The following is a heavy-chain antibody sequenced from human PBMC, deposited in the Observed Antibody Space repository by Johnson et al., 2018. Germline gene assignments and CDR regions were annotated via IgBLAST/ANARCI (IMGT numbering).Heavy chain of an antibody. CDR1: GFTFSSYG. J-gene: IGHJ4*02. CDR3: ATEFGYGKFRGY. Sequence: QVQLVQSGGGVVQPGRSLRLSCAASGFTFSSYGMHWVRQAPGKGLEWVAVISYDGSNKYYADSVKGRFTIPRDNAENTLYLQMNSLRAEDTAVYYCATEFGYGKFRGYWGQGALVTVSS. D-gene: IGHD5-18*01. CDR2: ISYDGSNK. V-gene: IGHV3-30*03.